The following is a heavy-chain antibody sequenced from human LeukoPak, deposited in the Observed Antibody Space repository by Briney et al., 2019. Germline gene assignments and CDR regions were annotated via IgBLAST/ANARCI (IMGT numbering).Heavy chain of an antibody. J-gene: IGHJ3*02. CDR3: ARDLDLSKRGLDAFDI. CDR2: VYYSGST. CDR1: GGSISSYF. Sequence: ASETLSLTCTVSGGSISSYFWSWIRQPPGKGLEWIGYVYYSGSTNYNPSLKSRVTISVDTSKEQFSLKLSSATAADTAVYYCARDLDLSKRGLDAFDIWGQGTMVTVSS. V-gene: IGHV4-59*01. D-gene: IGHD3-16*01.